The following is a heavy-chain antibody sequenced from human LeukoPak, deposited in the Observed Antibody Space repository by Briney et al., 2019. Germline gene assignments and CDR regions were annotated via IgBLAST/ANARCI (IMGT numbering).Heavy chain of an antibody. Sequence: GGSLRLSCAASGFTFSSYSMNWVREAPGEGREGVSYISSSSSTIYYADSVKGRFTISRDNAKNSLYVQMNSLRAEDTAVYYCARGPWLDAFDIWGQGTMVTVSS. CDR1: GFTFSSYS. CDR3: ARGPWLDAFDI. J-gene: IGHJ3*02. D-gene: IGHD6-19*01. CDR2: ISSSSSTI. V-gene: IGHV3-48*04.